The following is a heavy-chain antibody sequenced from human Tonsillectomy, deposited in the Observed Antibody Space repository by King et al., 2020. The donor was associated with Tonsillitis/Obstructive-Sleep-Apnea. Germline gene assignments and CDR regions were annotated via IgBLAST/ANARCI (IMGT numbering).Heavy chain of an antibody. CDR3: VCHIRAGTPFGY. Sequence: VQLVESGGGLVKPGGSLRLSCVVSELPFSSYSMNWVRQAPGKGLEWVSSVSSSSSYIYYADSVQGRFTISRDNAKNSLYLQMNSLRAEDTAVYYCVCHIRAGTPFGYWGQGTLATVSS. V-gene: IGHV3-21*01. CDR2: VSSSSSYI. CDR1: ELPFSSYS. J-gene: IGHJ4*02. D-gene: IGHD6-19*01.